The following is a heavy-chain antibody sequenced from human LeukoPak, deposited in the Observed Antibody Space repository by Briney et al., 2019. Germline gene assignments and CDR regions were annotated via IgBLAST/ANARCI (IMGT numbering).Heavy chain of an antibody. Sequence: GVSLRLSCAASGFTVSSNYMSWVRQAPGKGLEWVSVIYSGGSTYYADSVKGRFTISRDNSKNTLYLQMNSLRAEDTAVYYCAMIYGSGTEDKPDYWGQGTLVTVSS. CDR3: AMIYGSGTEDKPDY. J-gene: IGHJ4*02. V-gene: IGHV3-66*01. CDR1: GFTVSSNY. D-gene: IGHD3-10*01. CDR2: IYSGGST.